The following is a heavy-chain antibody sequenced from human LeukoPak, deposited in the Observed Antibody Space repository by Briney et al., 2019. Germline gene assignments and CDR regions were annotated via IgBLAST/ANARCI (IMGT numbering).Heavy chain of an antibody. Sequence: ASVKVSCKASGYTFTGYYMYWVRQAPGQGLEWMGIINPSGGSISYAQKFQGRVTMTRDTSTSTVYTELSSLRSEDTAVYCCARDTAAAGTMYYWGQGTLVTVSS. CDR2: INPSGGSI. CDR1: GYTFTGYY. CDR3: ARDTAAAGTMYY. V-gene: IGHV1-46*01. D-gene: IGHD6-13*01. J-gene: IGHJ4*02.